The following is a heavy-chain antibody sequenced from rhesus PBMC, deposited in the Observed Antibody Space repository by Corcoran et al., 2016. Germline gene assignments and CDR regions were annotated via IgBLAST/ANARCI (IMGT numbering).Heavy chain of an antibody. V-gene: IGHV3S25*01. CDR3: AKDRGYSWNNGGLDS. J-gene: IGHJ6*01. CDR2: INSGGGSP. Sequence: EVQLVESGGGLAKPGGSLRLSCAASGFTFSSYWMNWVRQAPGKGLEWVSAINSGGGSPYYADSVKGRFTISRDNSKNTLSLQMNSLRAEDTAVYYCAKDRGYSWNNGGLDSWGQGVVVTVSS. CDR1: GFTFSSYW. D-gene: IGHD1-20*01.